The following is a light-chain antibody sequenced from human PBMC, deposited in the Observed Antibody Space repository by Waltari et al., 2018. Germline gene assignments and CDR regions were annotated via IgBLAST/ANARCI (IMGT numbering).Light chain of an antibody. CDR1: NIGRKG. CDR2: DDS. J-gene: IGLJ2*01. Sequence: SYVLTQPPSVSVAPGQTARITCGGINIGRKGVHWYQQKPGQAPVLVVYDDSDRPSGFPERFSGSNSGNPATLTISRVAAGDEADYYCQVWDSSSDHVVFGGGTKLTVL. V-gene: IGLV3-21*02. CDR3: QVWDSSSDHVV.